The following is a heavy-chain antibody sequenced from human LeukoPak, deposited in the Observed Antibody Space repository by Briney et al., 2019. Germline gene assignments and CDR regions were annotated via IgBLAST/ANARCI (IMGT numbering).Heavy chain of an antibody. CDR1: GDSISSSTYY. CDR2: IHYSGST. J-gene: IGHJ5*02. CDR3: ARLPTGFPNWFGP. Sequence: PSETLSLTCTVSGDSISSSTYYWGWIRQPPGKGLEWIGSIHYSGSTYYNPSLKSRVTIFVDTSKNQFSLRLTSVTAADTALYFCARLPTGFPNWFGPWGQGTLVTVSS. V-gene: IGHV4-39*01.